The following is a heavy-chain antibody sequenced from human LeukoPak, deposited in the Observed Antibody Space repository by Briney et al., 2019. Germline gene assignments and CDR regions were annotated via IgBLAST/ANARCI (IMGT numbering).Heavy chain of an antibody. CDR2: ISSSSLSI. CDR3: ARDATPTQLWFRGSFDY. V-gene: IGHV3-48*01. D-gene: IGHD5-18*01. Sequence: GGSLRLSCAASGFTFSDFGMTWVRQAPGKGLEWVSYISSSSLSIYYADSVKGRFTISRDNARNSLYLQMNSLRAEDAAMYYCARDATPTQLWFRGSFDYWGLGALVTVAS. J-gene: IGHJ4*02. CDR1: GFTFSDFG.